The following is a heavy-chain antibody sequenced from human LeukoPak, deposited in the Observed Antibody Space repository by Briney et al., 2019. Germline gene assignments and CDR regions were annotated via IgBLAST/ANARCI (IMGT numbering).Heavy chain of an antibody. V-gene: IGHV3-23*01. Sequence: GGSLRLSCAAPRFTFSGYAMCGVRAAPGEGREWVSAIFGSGGRKYYADSVKGRFTISRDNTKNTLYLQMNSLRAEDTAVYYCAKDRGYGYNFSYWGQGTLVTVSS. CDR3: AKDRGYGYNFSY. CDR2: IFGSGGRK. CDR1: RFTFSGYA. D-gene: IGHD5-24*01. J-gene: IGHJ4*02.